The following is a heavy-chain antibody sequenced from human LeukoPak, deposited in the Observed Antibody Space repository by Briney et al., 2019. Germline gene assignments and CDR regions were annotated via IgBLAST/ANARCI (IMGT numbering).Heavy chain of an antibody. CDR3: AKGALSYSSGWYGDNWFDP. Sequence: PGGSLRLSCAASGFTFSSYAMSWVRKAPGKGLEWVSAISGSGGSTYYADSVKGRFTISRDNSKNTLYLQMNSLRAEDTAVYYCAKGALSYSSGWYGDNWFDPWGQGTLVPSPQ. CDR2: ISGSGGST. D-gene: IGHD6-19*01. CDR1: GFTFSSYA. J-gene: IGHJ5*02. V-gene: IGHV3-23*01.